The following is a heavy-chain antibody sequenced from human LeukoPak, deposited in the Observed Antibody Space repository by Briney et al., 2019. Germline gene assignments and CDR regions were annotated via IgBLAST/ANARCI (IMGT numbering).Heavy chain of an antibody. V-gene: IGHV5-51*01. CDR2: IYPGDSDT. CDR1: GYSFTSYW. CDR3: ARHRVYGDQRNWFDP. J-gene: IGHJ5*02. D-gene: IGHD4-17*01. Sequence: GESLKISCKGSGYSFTSYWIGWVRQMPGKGLEWMGIIYPGDSDTRYSPSFQGQVTISADKSISTAYLQWSSLKASDTAMYYCARHRVYGDQRNWFDPWGQGTLVTVSS.